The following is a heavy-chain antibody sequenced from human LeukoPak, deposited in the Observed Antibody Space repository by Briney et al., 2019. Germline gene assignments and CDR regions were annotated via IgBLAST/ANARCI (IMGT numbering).Heavy chain of an antibody. Sequence: SETLSLTCTVSGDSISTYYWSWIWHPPGKGLERIGYMYYSGSTNYNPSLKSRVTISLDTPKNQFSLRLNSVTAADTAVYYCARGVAGYGPYDYWGQGTLVTVSS. J-gene: IGHJ4*02. CDR3: ARGVAGYGPYDY. D-gene: IGHD5-12*01. V-gene: IGHV4-59*01. CDR1: GDSISTYY. CDR2: MYYSGST.